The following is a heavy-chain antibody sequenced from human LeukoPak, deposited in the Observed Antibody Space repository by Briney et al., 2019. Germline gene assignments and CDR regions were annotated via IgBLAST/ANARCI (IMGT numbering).Heavy chain of an antibody. Sequence: QSGGSLRLSCSASGFTFSSYAMHWVRQAPGKGLEYVSAISSNGGGTYYADSVKGRFTISRDNSKNTLYLQMSSLRAEGTAVYYCVKGDYDILTGYYGFDYWGQGTLVTVSS. D-gene: IGHD3-9*01. CDR1: GFTFSSYA. V-gene: IGHV3-64D*06. CDR2: ISSNGGGT. CDR3: VKGDYDILTGYYGFDY. J-gene: IGHJ4*02.